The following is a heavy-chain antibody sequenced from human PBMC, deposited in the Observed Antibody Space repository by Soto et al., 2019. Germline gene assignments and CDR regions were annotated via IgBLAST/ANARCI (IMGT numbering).Heavy chain of an antibody. D-gene: IGHD1-26*01. CDR2: IRGSGGST. Sequence: GESLKISCAASGFTFSSYAMSWVRQAPGKGLEWVSAIRGSGGSTYYADSVKGRFTISRDNSKKTLYLQMNSLRAEDTAVYYCAKGNSGIAGANDAFDIWGQGTMVTVSS. CDR1: GFTFSSYA. CDR3: AKGNSGIAGANDAFDI. V-gene: IGHV3-23*01. J-gene: IGHJ3*02.